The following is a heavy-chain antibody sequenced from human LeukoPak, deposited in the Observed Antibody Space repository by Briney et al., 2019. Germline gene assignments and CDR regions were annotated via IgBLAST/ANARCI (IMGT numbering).Heavy chain of an antibody. CDR1: GFTFSSYE. V-gene: IGHV3-48*03. D-gene: IGHD5-18*01. CDR2: ISSSGSTI. CDR3: AREGIFLRGYSYGYFDY. J-gene: IGHJ4*02. Sequence: GGSLRLSCAASGFTFSSYEMNWVRQAPGKGLEWVSYISSSGSTIYYADSVKGRFTISRDNAKNSLYLQMNSLRAEGTAVYYCAREGIFLRGYSYGYFDYWGQGTLVTVSS.